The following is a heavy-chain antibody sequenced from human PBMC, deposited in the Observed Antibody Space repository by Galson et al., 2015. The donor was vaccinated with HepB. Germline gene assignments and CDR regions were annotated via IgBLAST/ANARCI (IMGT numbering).Heavy chain of an antibody. Sequence: SLRLSCAASGFTFSNYAMHWVRQAPGKGLEWVAFTIYSGAYKYYADSVRGRFTISRDNSKSTLFLQMDSLRVEDTALYYCAKDTNGYGLDVWSQGTTVTVSS. CDR3: AKDTNGYGLDV. J-gene: IGHJ6*02. D-gene: IGHD2-8*01. CDR1: GFTFSNYA. CDR2: TIYSGAYK. V-gene: IGHV3-30*18.